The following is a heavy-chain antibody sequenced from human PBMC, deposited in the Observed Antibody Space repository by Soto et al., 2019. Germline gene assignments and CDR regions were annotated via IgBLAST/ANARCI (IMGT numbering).Heavy chain of an antibody. CDR3: ACASDEKSSGGYYELSH. V-gene: IGHV3-30-3*01. J-gene: IGHJ4*01. Sequence: PGGSLRHTCAASGCTFSSYAMHWVRQAPGKGLEWVAVISYDGSNKYYADSVKGRFTISRDNSKNTLYLQMNSLRAEDTAVYYYACASDEKSSGGYYELSHWGQGTLVTVSS. CDR2: ISYDGSNK. D-gene: IGHD3-22*01. CDR1: GCTFSSYA.